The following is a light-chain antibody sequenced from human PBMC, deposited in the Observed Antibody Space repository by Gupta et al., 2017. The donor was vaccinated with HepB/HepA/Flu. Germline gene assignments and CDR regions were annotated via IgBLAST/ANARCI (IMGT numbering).Light chain of an antibody. CDR3: NSYAGSNNYV. V-gene: IGLV2-8*01. Sequence: QSALTQPPSASGSPGQSVTISCSGTSSDVGGHNFVSWYQQHPYKAPNLVIYEVNKRPSGVPDRFSGSKSGNTASLTVSGLQAEDEADYYCNSYAGSNNYVFGTGTKVTVV. CDR2: EVN. CDR1: SSDVGGHNF. J-gene: IGLJ1*01.